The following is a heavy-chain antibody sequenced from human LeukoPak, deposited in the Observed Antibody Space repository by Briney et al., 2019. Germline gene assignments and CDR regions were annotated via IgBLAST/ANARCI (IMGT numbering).Heavy chain of an antibody. J-gene: IGHJ4*02. CDR1: GFTFSSYW. CDR3: ARRESRTYYYGSGSYSNSDY. Sequence: GGSLRLSCAASGFTFSSYWMSWVRQAPGKGLEWVANIKQDGSEKYYVDSVKGRFTISRDNAKNSLYLQMNSLRAEDTAVYYCARRESRTYYYGSGSYSNSDYWGQGTLVTVSS. V-gene: IGHV3-7*01. CDR2: IKQDGSEK. D-gene: IGHD3-10*01.